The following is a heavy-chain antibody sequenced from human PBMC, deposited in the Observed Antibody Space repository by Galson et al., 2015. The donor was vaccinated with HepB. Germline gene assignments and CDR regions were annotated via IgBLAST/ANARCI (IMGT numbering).Heavy chain of an antibody. Sequence: SLRLSCAASGFTFSSYGMHWVRQAPGKGLEWVAVISYDGSNKYYADSVKGRFTISRDNSKNTLYLQMNSLRAEDTAVYYCAKGSDILTGQFYFDYWGQGTLVTVSS. CDR2: ISYDGSNK. CDR3: AKGSDILTGQFYFDY. J-gene: IGHJ4*02. V-gene: IGHV3-30*18. D-gene: IGHD3-9*01. CDR1: GFTFSSYG.